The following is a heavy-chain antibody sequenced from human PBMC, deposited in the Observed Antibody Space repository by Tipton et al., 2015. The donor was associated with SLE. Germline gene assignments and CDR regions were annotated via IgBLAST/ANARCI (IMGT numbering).Heavy chain of an antibody. CDR3: AGAWQGYCSGGTCYVLDY. Sequence: TLSLTCAVSGYSISSGYYWGWIRQSPVKGLEWIGIVYRTAYYNPSLKSRVTISVDTSKNQFSLKLRSVTAADTAVYYCAGAWQGYCSGGTCYVLDYWGQGTLVTVSS. D-gene: IGHD2-15*01. CDR1: GYSISSGYY. J-gene: IGHJ4*02. CDR2: VYRTA. V-gene: IGHV4-38-2*01.